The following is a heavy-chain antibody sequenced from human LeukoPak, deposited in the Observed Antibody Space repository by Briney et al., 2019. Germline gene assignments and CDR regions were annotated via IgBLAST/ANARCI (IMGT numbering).Heavy chain of an antibody. CDR3: ARGRTIVLMVPDY. CDR1: GGTFSSYA. D-gene: IGHD2-8*01. J-gene: IGHJ4*02. CDR2: IIPIFGTA. V-gene: IGHV1-69*13. Sequence: VASVKVSCKASGGTFSSYAISWVRQAPGQGLEWMGGIIPIFGTANYAQKFQGRVTITADESTSTAYMELSSLRSEDTAVYYCARGRTIVLMVPDYWGQGTLVTVSS.